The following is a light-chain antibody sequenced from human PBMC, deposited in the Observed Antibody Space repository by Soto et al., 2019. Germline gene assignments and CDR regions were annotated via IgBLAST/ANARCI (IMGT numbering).Light chain of an antibody. V-gene: IGKV1-5*03. Sequence: DIQMTLSPSTVSASVRDRVTITCRASQSISVWLAWYQQKAGKAPNLLIYKASRLESGVPSRFSGSGSETEFTLTISGLQPGDSATYYCQQYNSYSPTFGQGTKVDIK. J-gene: IGKJ1*01. CDR3: QQYNSYSPT. CDR1: QSISVW. CDR2: KAS.